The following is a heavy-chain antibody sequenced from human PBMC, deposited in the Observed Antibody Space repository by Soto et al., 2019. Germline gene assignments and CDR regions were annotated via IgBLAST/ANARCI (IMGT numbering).Heavy chain of an antibody. J-gene: IGHJ2*01. V-gene: IGHV3-30-3*01. CDR3: ARAPRRPESWYFDL. CDR2: ISYDGSNK. Sequence: QVQLVESGGGVVQPGRSLRLSCAASGFTFSSYAMHWVRQAPGKGLEWVAVISYDGSNKYYADSVKGRFTISRDNSKNTLDLQMNSLRAEDTAVYYFARAPRRPESWYFDLWGRGTLVTVSS. CDR1: GFTFSSYA.